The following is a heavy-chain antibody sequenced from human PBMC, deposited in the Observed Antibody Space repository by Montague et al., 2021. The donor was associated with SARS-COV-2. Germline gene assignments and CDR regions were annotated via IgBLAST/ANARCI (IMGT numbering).Heavy chain of an antibody. J-gene: IGHJ6*03. CDR1: GGSFSGFY. V-gene: IGHV4-34*01. D-gene: IGHD3-10*01. Sequence: SETLSLTCAVSGGSFSGFYWSWVRQSPGEGLEWIGEINQSGSINYNPSLKSRATISADTSKNQFSLKLTSVAAADTAVYYCARLRDGVVPSPILGVGPYYSYYYMDVWGRGTTVTVSS. CDR3: ARLRDGVVPSPILGVGPYYSYYYMDV. CDR2: INQSGSI.